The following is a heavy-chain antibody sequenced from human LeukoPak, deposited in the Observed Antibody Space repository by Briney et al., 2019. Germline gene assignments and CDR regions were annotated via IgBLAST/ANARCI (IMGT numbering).Heavy chain of an antibody. V-gene: IGHV1-69*04. D-gene: IGHD6-13*01. Sequence: ASVKVSCKASGGTFSSYAISWVRQAPGQGLEWMGRIIPILGIANYAQKFQGRVTITADKSTSTAYMELSSLRSEDTAVYYCAREGWTPAAGSAEYFQHWGQGTLVTVSS. CDR3: AREGWTPAAGSAEYFQH. CDR2: IIPILGIA. J-gene: IGHJ1*01. CDR1: GGTFSSYA.